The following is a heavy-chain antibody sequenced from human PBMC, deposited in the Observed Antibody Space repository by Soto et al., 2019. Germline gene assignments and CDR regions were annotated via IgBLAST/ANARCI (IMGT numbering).Heavy chain of an antibody. V-gene: IGHV4-4*07. J-gene: IGHJ6*02. CDR1: GGSISSYY. CDR2: IYTSGST. Sequence: PSETLSLTCTVSGGSISSYYWSWIRQPAGKGLEWIGRIYTSGSTNYNPSLKSRVTMSVDTSKNQFSLKLSSVTAADTAVYYCARDYLPYCGGDCSHYYYGMDVWGQGTTVTVSS. CDR3: ARDYLPYCGGDCSHYYYGMDV. D-gene: IGHD2-21*02.